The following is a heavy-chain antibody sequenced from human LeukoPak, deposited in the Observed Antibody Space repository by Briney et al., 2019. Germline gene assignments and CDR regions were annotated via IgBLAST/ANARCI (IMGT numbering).Heavy chain of an antibody. Sequence: GGSLRLSCAASAFTFSSYWMSWVRQAPGKGLESVTNIKQDGSDKYYVDSVKGRFTISRDNAKNSLYLQINSLRAEDTAVYYCARKTVVGSYFDYWGQGTPVTVSS. CDR2: IKQDGSDK. CDR1: AFTFSSYW. CDR3: ARKTVVGSYFDY. V-gene: IGHV3-7*03. D-gene: IGHD4-23*01. J-gene: IGHJ4*02.